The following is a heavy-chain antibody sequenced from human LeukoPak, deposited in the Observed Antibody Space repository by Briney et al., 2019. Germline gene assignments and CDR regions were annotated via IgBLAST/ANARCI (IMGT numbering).Heavy chain of an antibody. CDR2: MKPNSGNT. V-gene: IGHV1-8*01. D-gene: IGHD3-10*01. CDR3: ARGVRITMVRGVIWFDP. CDR1: GYTFTSYD. J-gene: IGHJ5*02. Sequence: ASVKVSCKASGYTFTSYDINWVRQATGQGLEWMGWMKPNSGNTGYAQKFQGRVTMTRNTSISTAYMELSSLRSEDTAVYYCARGVRITMVRGVIWFDPWGQGTLVTVSS.